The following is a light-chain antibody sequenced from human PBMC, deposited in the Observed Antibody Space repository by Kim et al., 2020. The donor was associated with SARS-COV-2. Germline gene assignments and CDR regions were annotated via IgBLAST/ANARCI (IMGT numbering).Light chain of an antibody. CDR1: QSVSSN. CDR3: QEYTNWPYT. V-gene: IGKV3-15*01. J-gene: IGKJ2*01. Sequence: SVSPGERATLSCRASQSVSSNLAWYQQKPGQAPRLLIYAASTGATGIPARFSGSGSGTEFTLTISSLQSEDFAVYYCQEYTNWPYTFGQGTKLEI. CDR2: AAS.